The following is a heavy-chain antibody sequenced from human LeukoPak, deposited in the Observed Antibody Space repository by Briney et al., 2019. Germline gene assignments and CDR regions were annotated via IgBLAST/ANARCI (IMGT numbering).Heavy chain of an antibody. CDR1: GYTFIAYY. D-gene: IGHD3/OR15-3a*01. J-gene: IGHJ4*02. CDR3: ARGHIFDFAF. Sequence: ASVKVSCKASGYTFIAYYLYWVRQAPGQGLELMGWISPNSGGTKYAQNFQGRVTMTRDTSISTVYMELSRLSYDDTAVYYCARGHIFDFAFWGQGILVTVSS. V-gene: IGHV1-2*02. CDR2: ISPNSGGT.